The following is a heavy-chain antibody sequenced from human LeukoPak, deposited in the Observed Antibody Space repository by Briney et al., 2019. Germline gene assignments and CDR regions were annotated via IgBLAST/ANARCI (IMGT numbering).Heavy chain of an antibody. CDR1: GFIFSDYN. D-gene: IGHD1-26*01. V-gene: IGHV3-11*01. CDR2: ISNSGSTI. CDR3: ARVPSGSYWYFDL. Sequence: GGSLRLSCAASGFIFSDYNMNWIRQAPGKGLEWVSYISNSGSTIYYADSVKGRFTISRDNAKNSLYLQMNSLRAEDTAVYYCARVPSGSYWYFDLWGRGTLVTVSS. J-gene: IGHJ2*01.